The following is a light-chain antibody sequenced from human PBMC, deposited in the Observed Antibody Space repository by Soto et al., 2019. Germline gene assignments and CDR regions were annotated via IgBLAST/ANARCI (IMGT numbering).Light chain of an antibody. Sequence: EVLMTQSPATLSVSPGERATLSCRASQSVSGKLAWYQRKPGQAPRLLIYDASTRATGIPARFSGSGSGTEFTLTISSLQSEDFAVYYCQQSNNWPWTFGQGTKVEIK. CDR1: QSVSGK. CDR2: DAS. CDR3: QQSNNWPWT. V-gene: IGKV3-15*01. J-gene: IGKJ1*01.